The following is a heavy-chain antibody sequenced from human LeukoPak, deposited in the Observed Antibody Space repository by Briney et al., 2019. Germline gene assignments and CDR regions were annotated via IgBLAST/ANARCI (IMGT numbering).Heavy chain of an antibody. CDR1: GFTFSRNG. Sequence: GGSLRLSCTASGFTFSRNGMHWVRQAPGKGLEWVSYISGSSGYIYYADSLKGRFTVSRDNTNTSLYLQMNSLRAEDTAAYYCARSQGTLTSPFDSWGHGTLVTVSS. D-gene: IGHD2-21*02. J-gene: IGHJ4*01. V-gene: IGHV3-21*06. CDR2: ISGSSGYI. CDR3: ARSQGTLTSPFDS.